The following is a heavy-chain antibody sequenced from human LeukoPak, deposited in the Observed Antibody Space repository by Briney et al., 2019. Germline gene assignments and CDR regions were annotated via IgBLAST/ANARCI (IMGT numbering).Heavy chain of an antibody. CDR2: INPNSGVT. V-gene: IGHV1-2*02. D-gene: IGHD1-26*01. Sequence: ASVKVSCKASGYTVTGHYMHWMRQAPGQELEWMGWINPNSGVTNYAQKFQGRVPMTRDTSISTAYMDLTRLTSDDTGVYYCARAVGGSFSTYFDYWGQGTLVTVSS. CDR1: GYTVTGHY. J-gene: IGHJ4*02. CDR3: ARAVGGSFSTYFDY.